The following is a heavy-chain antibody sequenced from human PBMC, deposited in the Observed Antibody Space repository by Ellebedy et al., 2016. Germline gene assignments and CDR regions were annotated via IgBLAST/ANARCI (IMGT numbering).Heavy chain of an antibody. CDR3: AKHETDGDYYFDL. CDR1: GFTFKTYA. CDR2: LSGSGPKT. V-gene: IGHV3-23*01. J-gene: IGHJ2*01. Sequence: GESLKISXAASGFTFKTYAMSWVRQAPGESLEWVSTLSGSGPKTYYADSVQGRFTISRDNSKSTLYLQMNSLRAEDTAVYYCAKHETDGDYYFDLWGRGTLVTVSS. D-gene: IGHD2-21*01.